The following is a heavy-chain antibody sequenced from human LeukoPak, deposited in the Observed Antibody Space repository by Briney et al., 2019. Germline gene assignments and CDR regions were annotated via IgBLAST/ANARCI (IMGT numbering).Heavy chain of an antibody. J-gene: IGHJ4*02. Sequence: PGGSLRLSCAVSGFTFSNAWMSWVRQAPGKGMEWVGRIKSKTDRGTTDYAAPVKGRFTIPRDDSKNTLYLQMNSMKTEDTSVYYCTTDPSTYYYGSGSYPTNYWGQGTLVTVSS. V-gene: IGHV3-15*01. CDR3: TTDPSTYYYGSGSYPTNY. CDR2: IKSKTDRGTT. CDR1: GFTFSNAW. D-gene: IGHD3-10*01.